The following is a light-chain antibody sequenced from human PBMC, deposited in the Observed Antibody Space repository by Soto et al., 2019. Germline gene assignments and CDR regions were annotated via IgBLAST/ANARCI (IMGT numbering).Light chain of an antibody. CDR1: QTINNW. CDR3: QHMRT. Sequence: DIPMTQSPSTLSASIGDRVTITCRASQTINNWIAWYQQKPGKAPKFLIYDASTLESGVPSRFSGSGFGTEFSLTNSSLQPDDFGSYYCQHMRTFGQGTKVEMK. CDR2: DAS. V-gene: IGKV1-5*01. J-gene: IGKJ1*01.